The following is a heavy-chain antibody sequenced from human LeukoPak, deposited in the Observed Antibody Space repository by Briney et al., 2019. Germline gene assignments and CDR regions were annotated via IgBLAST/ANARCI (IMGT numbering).Heavy chain of an antibody. CDR1: GGSISSYY. CDR3: ASLTYDSSGYYSY. J-gene: IGHJ4*02. CDR2: IYYSGST. D-gene: IGHD3-22*01. V-gene: IGHV4-59*01. Sequence: PSETLSLTCTVSGGSISSYYWSWIRQPPGKGLEWIGYIYYSGSTNYNPSLKSRVTISVDTSKNQFSLKLSSVTPADTAVYYCASLTYDSSGYYSYWGQGTLVTVFS.